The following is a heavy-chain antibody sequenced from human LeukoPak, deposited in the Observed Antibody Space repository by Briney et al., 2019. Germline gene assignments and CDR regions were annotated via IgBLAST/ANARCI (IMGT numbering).Heavy chain of an antibody. CDR3: ARGYCSGGSCLPNLDAFDI. D-gene: IGHD2-15*01. CDR2: IYYSGST. V-gene: IGHV4-59*01. Sequence: SETLSLTCTVSGGSISSYYWSWLWQPPGKGLEWIGYIYYSGSTNYNPSLTSRVTISVDTSKNQFSLKLSSVTAADTAVYYCARGYCSGGSCLPNLDAFDIWGQGTMVTVSS. CDR1: GGSISSYY. J-gene: IGHJ3*02.